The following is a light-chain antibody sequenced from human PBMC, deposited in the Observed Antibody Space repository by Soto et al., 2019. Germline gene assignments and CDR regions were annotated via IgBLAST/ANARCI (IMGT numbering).Light chain of an antibody. Sequence: DIQLTQSPSFLSASVGDRVTITCRASQGIRSYLAWYQQKPGKAPNLLISSASTLQSGVPSRFSGGGSGTEFTLTISSLQPEDFAAYYCQQLNDYPLTFGGGTKVEIK. V-gene: IGKV1-9*01. CDR1: QGIRSY. J-gene: IGKJ4*01. CDR3: QQLNDYPLT. CDR2: SAS.